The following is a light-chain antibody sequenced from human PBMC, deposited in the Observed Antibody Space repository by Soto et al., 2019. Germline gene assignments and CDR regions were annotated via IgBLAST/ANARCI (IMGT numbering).Light chain of an antibody. CDR3: AAWDASLNGPV. Sequence: VLTQPPSASGTPGQRVTISCSGSSSNIGNNYVYWYQHLPGTAPKLLIYRNNQRPSGVPDRFSGSKSGTSASLAISGLRSDDESDYYCAAWDASLNGPVFGGGTKLTVL. V-gene: IGLV1-47*01. CDR1: SSNIGNNY. CDR2: RNN. J-gene: IGLJ2*01.